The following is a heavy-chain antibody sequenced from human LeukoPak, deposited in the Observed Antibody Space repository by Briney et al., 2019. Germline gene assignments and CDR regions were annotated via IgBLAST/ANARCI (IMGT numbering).Heavy chain of an antibody. D-gene: IGHD6-13*01. V-gene: IGHV3-30*18. Sequence: EAARSLRLSCAASGFTFSNYGMYWVRQAPGQGLDRVGVISYSGNNQHYTRPAKGAFTIPRDNSKNTLYLKMSSLRADDTALYYFAKNWQQLVLRLGYFDLWGRGTLVTVSS. CDR3: AKNWQQLVLRLGYFDL. J-gene: IGHJ2*01. CDR1: GFTFSNYG. CDR2: ISYSGNNQ.